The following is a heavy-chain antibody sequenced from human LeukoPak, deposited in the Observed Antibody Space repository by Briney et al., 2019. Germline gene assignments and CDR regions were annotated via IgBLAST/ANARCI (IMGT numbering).Heavy chain of an antibody. V-gene: IGHV4-39*01. D-gene: IGHD6-6*01. CDR2: IYYSGST. CDR1: GGSISSSSYY. CDR3: ASLAGRRLNANY. Sequence: SETLSLTCTVSGGSISSSSYYWGWIRQPPGKGLEWIGSIYYSGSTYYNPFLKSRVTISVDTSKNQFSLKLSSVTAADTAVYYCASLAGRRLNANYWGQGTLVTVSS. J-gene: IGHJ4*02.